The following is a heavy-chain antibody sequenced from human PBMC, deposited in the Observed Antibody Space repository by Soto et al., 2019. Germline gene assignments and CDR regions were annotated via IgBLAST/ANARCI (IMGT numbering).Heavy chain of an antibody. J-gene: IGHJ4*02. CDR3: AKDRQYPRDYFHY. D-gene: IGHD4-4*01. Sequence: EVHLLESGGTLVETGGSLRLSCTASGFTFSDSAMHWVRQAPGKGLEWVSSLKAGPEHHADSVTGRFTISRDNSRNTLYLQMNNLRADDTAVYYCAKDRQYPRDYFHYWGQGTLVTVSS. CDR1: GFTFSDSA. CDR2: LKAGPE. V-gene: IGHV3-23*01.